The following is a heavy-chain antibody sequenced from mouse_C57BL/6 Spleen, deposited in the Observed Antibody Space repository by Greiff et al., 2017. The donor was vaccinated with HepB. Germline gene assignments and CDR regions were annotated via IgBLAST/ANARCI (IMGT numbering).Heavy chain of an antibody. CDR1: GYTFTDYY. D-gene: IGHD4-1*01. CDR2: INPNNGGT. V-gene: IGHV1-26*01. CDR3: ARNLGRTYAMDY. J-gene: IGHJ4*01. Sequence: EVQLQQSGPELVKPGASVKISCKASGYTFTDYYMNWVKQSNGKSLEWIGDINPNNGGTSYNQKFKGKATLTVDKSSSTAYMELRSLTSEDSAVYYCARNLGRTYAMDYWGQGTSVTVSS.